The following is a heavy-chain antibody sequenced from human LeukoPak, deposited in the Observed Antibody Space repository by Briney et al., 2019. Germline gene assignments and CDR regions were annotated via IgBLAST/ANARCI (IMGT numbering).Heavy chain of an antibody. CDR2: IYYIGDT. CDR1: GGSLNGYY. CDR3: ARFSSSGFEY. V-gene: IGHV4-59*01. Sequence: PSETLSLTRTVSGGSLNGYYWSWMRLPPGKGLEGIGYIYYIGDTNYNPSLKSRVTISVDTSKNQFSLKLTSVTAAYTAVYFCARFSSSGFEYWGQGTLVTVSS. D-gene: IGHD6-19*01. J-gene: IGHJ4*02.